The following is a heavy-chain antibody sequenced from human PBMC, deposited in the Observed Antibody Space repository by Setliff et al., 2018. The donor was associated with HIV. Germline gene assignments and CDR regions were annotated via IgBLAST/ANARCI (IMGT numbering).Heavy chain of an antibody. CDR1: GFTLSDYY. J-gene: IGHJ6*03. Sequence: GGSLRLSCAASGFTLSDYYMSWIRQAPGKGLEWVSYISSSGTTIYYGDSVKGRFTISRDNAKNSLYLQMNSLRAEDTAVYYCTREFATFYYNSYYMDVWGKGTTVTVSS. V-gene: IGHV3-11*04. CDR2: ISSSGTTI. CDR3: TREFATFYYNSYYMDV. D-gene: IGHD2-15*01.